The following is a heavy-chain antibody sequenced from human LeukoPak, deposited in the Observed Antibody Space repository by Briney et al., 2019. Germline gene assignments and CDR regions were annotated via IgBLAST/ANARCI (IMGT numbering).Heavy chain of an antibody. V-gene: IGHV3-23*01. CDR1: GFTFSRYE. Sequence: GGSLRLSCAASGFTFSRYEMNWVRQAPGKGLEWVSYISSSGSSTYYADSVKGRFTISRDNSKNTLYLQMNSLRAEDTAVYYCAKDLTGSYLAFDYWGQGTLVTVSS. J-gene: IGHJ4*02. CDR3: AKDLTGSYLAFDY. D-gene: IGHD1-26*01. CDR2: ISSSGSST.